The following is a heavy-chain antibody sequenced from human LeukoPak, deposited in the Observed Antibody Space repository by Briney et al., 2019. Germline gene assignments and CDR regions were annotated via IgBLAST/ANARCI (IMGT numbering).Heavy chain of an antibody. Sequence: ATVKISCKVSGYTFTDYYMHWVQQAPGKGLKWMGLVDPEDGETIYAEKFQGRVTITADTSTDTAYMELSSLRSEDTAVYYCATGLGYCSSTSCPDYWGQGTLVTVSS. CDR2: VDPEDGET. V-gene: IGHV1-69-2*01. J-gene: IGHJ4*02. D-gene: IGHD2-2*01. CDR3: ATGLGYCSSTSCPDY. CDR1: GYTFTDYY.